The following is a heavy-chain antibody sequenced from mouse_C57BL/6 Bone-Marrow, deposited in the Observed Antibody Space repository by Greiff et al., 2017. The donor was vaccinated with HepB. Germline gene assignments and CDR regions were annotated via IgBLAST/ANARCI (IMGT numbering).Heavy chain of an antibody. CDR2: IHPNSGST. D-gene: IGHD1-1*01. V-gene: IGHV1-64*01. J-gene: IGHJ2*01. Sequence: VQLQHPGAELVKPGASVKLSCKASGYTFTSYWMHWVKQRPGQGLEWIGMIHPNSGSTNYNEKFKSKATLTVDKSSSTAYMQLSSLTSEYSAVYYCARGVYYGSSPFDYWGQGTTHTVSS. CDR3: ARGVYYGSSPFDY. CDR1: GYTFTSYW.